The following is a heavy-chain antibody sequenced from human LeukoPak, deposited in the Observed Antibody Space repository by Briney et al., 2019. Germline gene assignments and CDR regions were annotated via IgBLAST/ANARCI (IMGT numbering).Heavy chain of an antibody. CDR3: ARGIRYSYGLTKDY. D-gene: IGHD5-18*01. V-gene: IGHV3-53*01. Sequence: GGSLRLSCAASGFTLSSNYMSWVRQAPGKGLERVSVIYSGGSTYYADSVKGRFTISRDNSKNTLYLRMNSLRAEDTAVYYCARGIRYSYGLTKDYWGQGTLVTVSS. J-gene: IGHJ4*02. CDR1: GFTLSSNY. CDR2: IYSGGST.